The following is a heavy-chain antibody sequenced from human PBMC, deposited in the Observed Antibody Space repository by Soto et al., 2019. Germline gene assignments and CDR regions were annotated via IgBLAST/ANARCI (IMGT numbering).Heavy chain of an antibody. Sequence: SETLSLTCTVSGGSISSYYWSWIRQPPGKGLEWLGYIYYSGSTNYNPSLKSRVTISVDTSKNQFSLKLSSVTAADTAVYYCARAPRGNYGYPSYFDYWGQGTLVTVSS. CDR2: IYYSGST. J-gene: IGHJ4*02. D-gene: IGHD3-10*01. CDR3: ARAPRGNYGYPSYFDY. V-gene: IGHV4-59*01. CDR1: GGSISSYY.